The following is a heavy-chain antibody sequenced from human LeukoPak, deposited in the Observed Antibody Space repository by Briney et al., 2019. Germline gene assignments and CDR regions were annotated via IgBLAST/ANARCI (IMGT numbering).Heavy chain of an antibody. CDR3: ARGAAVEMATAVDY. CDR1: GGSLSGYY. J-gene: IGHJ4*02. V-gene: IGHV4-34*01. D-gene: IGHD5-24*01. Sequence: SETLSLTCAVYGGSLSGYYWSWIRQPPGKGLEWIGEINHSGSTNYNPSLKSRVTISVDTSKNQFSLKLSSVTAADTAVYYCARGAAVEMATAVDYWGQGTLVTVSS. CDR2: INHSGST.